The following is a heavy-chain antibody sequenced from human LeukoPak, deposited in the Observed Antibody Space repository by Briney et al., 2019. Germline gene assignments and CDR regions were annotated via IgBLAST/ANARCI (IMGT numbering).Heavy chain of an antibody. V-gene: IGHV4-4*09. J-gene: IGHJ4*02. D-gene: IGHD1-1*01. CDR2: IYTSGRT. Sequence: SETLSLTCTVSGGSIRGYHWNWIRQPPGKGLEWIGYIYTSGRTNYNPSLKSRVTISVDTSKNQFSLRLSSVTAADTAVYYCARHSTTVSRFDYWGQGTLVTVSS. CDR3: ARHSTTVSRFDY. CDR1: GGSIRGYH.